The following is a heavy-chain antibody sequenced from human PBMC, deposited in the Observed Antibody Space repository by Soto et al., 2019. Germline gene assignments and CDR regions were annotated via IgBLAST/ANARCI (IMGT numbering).Heavy chain of an antibody. V-gene: IGHV1-18*01. CDR2: IGTYNGNT. D-gene: IGHD1-1*01. Sequence: ASVKVSCKTSGSLVTNHSINWVRQAPGQGLEWMGWIGTYNGNTKYAKNFQDRVTLTTDILTTTVFMEITSLKSDDTAVYYCARDVGEEYYNGLDHWAQATQVTVSS. CDR3: ARDVGEEYYNGLDH. CDR1: GSLVTNHS. J-gene: IGHJ4*03.